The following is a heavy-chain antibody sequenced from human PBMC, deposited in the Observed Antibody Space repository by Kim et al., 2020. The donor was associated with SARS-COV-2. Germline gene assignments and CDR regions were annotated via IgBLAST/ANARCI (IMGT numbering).Heavy chain of an antibody. CDR1: GFTFSSYG. D-gene: IGHD1-1*01. CDR3: AKDTGTGTTFDY. J-gene: IGHJ4*02. CDR2: ISYGGSNK. Sequence: GGSLRLSCAASGFTFSSYGMHWVRQAPGKGLEWVAVISYGGSNKYYADSVKGRFTISRDNSKNTLYLQMNSLRAEDTAVYYCAKDTGTGTTFDYWGQGTLVTVSS. V-gene: IGHV3-30*18.